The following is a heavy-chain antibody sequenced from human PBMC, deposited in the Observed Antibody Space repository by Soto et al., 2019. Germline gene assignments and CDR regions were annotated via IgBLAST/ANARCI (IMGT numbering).Heavy chain of an antibody. J-gene: IGHJ6*02. CDR2: IYYSGST. V-gene: IGHV4-39*07. CDR3: ARTLFFGWSVGSGMVD. D-gene: IGHD3-3*01. Sequence: SETLSLTCTVSGGSISSSSYYWGWIRQPPGKGLEWIGSIYYSGSTYYNPSLKSRVTISVDTSKNQFSLKLSSVTAADTAVYYCARTLFFGWSVGSGMVDWGQGTMVTVFS. CDR1: GGSISSSSYY.